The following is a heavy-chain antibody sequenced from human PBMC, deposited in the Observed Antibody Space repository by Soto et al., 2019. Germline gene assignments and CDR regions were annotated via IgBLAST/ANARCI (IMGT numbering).Heavy chain of an antibody. CDR3: AKGDGGYSYGYVAFDY. CDR1: GFPFSSYA. J-gene: IGHJ4*02. D-gene: IGHD5-18*01. V-gene: IGHV3-23*01. CDR2: ISGSGGST. Sequence: PGGSLRLSCAASGFPFSSYAMSWVRQAQGKGLEWVSAISGSGGSTYYADSVKGRFTISRDNSKNTLYLQMNSLRAEDTAVYYCAKGDGGYSYGYVAFDYWGQGTLVTVSS.